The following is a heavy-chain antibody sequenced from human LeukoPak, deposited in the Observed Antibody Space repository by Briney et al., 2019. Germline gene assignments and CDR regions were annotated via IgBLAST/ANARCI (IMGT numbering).Heavy chain of an antibody. V-gene: IGHV3-33*01. Sequence: GKSLRLSCAASGFTFSSCGMHWVRQAPGKGLGWVAVIWYDGSKKYYADSVKGRFTISRDDSKNTLYLQMNSLRVEDTAVYYCARSVLSPVLQDFDYWGQGTLVTVSS. CDR3: ARSVLSPVLQDFDY. D-gene: IGHD5-24*01. CDR2: IWYDGSKK. J-gene: IGHJ4*02. CDR1: GFTFSSCG.